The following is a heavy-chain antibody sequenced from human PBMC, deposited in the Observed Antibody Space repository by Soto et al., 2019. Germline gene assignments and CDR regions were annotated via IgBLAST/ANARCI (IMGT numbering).Heavy chain of an antibody. J-gene: IGHJ5*02. CDR2: FYDGGTI. V-gene: IGHV4-39*01. CDR3: ARSAYNWFDP. Sequence: QLQLQESGPGLVKPSETLSLTCTVSGGSISGSSYHWGWIRQPPGKGLEWVGTFYDGGTINYNPSLKSRVTISVDRSKSRFSLKLSSVIATDTAVYYCARSAYNWFDPWGQGTLVTVSS. CDR1: GGSISGSSYH.